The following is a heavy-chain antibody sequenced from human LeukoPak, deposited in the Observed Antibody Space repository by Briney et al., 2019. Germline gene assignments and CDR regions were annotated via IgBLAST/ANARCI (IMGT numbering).Heavy chain of an antibody. CDR3: ATDTTTFGVVIIG. CDR2: VDPEDGET. Sequence: GATVKISCKASGYTFTDYYMHWVQQAPGKGLEWMGRVDPEDGETIYAEKFQGRVTITADTSTDTAYMELSSLRSEDTAVYYCATDTTTFGVVIIGWGQGTLVTVSS. J-gene: IGHJ4*02. CDR1: GYTFTDYY. D-gene: IGHD3-3*01. V-gene: IGHV1-69-2*01.